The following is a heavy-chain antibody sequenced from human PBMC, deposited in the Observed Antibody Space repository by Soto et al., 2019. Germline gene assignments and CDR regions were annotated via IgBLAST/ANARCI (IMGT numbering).Heavy chain of an antibody. J-gene: IGHJ6*02. CDR3: ARSSGDDFFYYGMDV. CDR1: GASITSYY. CDR2: VYARGAT. D-gene: IGHD4-17*01. Sequence: QVELQESGPGLVKPSETLSLTCSVSGASITSYYWSWIRQSAGEGLQWIGRVYARGATNYNPSLKSRVPISGDTSKNQFSLRLTSVTAADTAVYYCARSSGDDFFYYGMDVWGHGTTVTVSS. V-gene: IGHV4-4*07.